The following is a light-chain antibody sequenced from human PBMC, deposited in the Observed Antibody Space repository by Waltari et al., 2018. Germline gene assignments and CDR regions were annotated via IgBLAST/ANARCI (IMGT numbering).Light chain of an antibody. Sequence: NFMLTQPHSVSGSPGATVTIPFTRSSGSIGSTSGQGYQQRPGSAPTTVIYEDKQRPFGVPDRFSGSIDSSSNSASLTIAGLKTEDEAEYYCQSYDTNNRVFGGGTMLTVL. CDR2: EDK. V-gene: IGLV6-57*04. J-gene: IGLJ3*02. CDR3: QSYDTNNRV. CDR1: SGSIGSTS.